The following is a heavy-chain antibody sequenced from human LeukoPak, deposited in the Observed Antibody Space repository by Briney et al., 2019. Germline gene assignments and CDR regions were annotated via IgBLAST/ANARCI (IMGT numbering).Heavy chain of an antibody. CDR2: ISAYNGNT. Sequence: GSVKVSCKASGFTFSSYGFSWGGQGPGQGVEWMGWISAYNGNTNYAQKLQGRVTMTTDTSTSTAYMELRSLRSDDTAVYYCARALDYYFDYWGQGTLVTVSS. CDR1: GFTFSSYG. D-gene: IGHD3/OR15-3a*01. V-gene: IGHV1-18*01. J-gene: IGHJ4*02. CDR3: ARALDYYFDY.